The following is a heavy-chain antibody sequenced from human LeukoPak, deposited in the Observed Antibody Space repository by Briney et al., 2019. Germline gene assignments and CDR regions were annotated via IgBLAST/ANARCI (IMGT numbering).Heavy chain of an antibody. CDR1: GYTFTSYD. CDR3: ARGRVVPAAMDY. D-gene: IGHD2-2*01. V-gene: IGHV1-8*03. CDR2: MNPNSGNI. Sequence: GASVKAPCKASGYTFTSYDINWVRQATGQGLEWMGWMNPNSGNIGYAQKFQGRVTITRNTSISTAYMELSSLRSEDTAAYYCARGRVVPAAMDYWGQGTLVTVSS. J-gene: IGHJ4*02.